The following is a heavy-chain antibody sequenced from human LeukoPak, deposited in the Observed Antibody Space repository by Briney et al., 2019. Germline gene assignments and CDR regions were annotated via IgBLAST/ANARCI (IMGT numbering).Heavy chain of an antibody. J-gene: IGHJ3*02. V-gene: IGHV3-66*01. CDR3: ARVPQIRGASGDASHI. Sequence: GGSLRLSWAAAGFSVNSNYISWVRLAAGDGLGLGSVIYTGAFTYYAASVKGRFTISTDNSKNTPYLQMHILTAADTALYYCARVPQIRGASGDASHIWGQGTMVTVSS. CDR2: IYTGAFT. D-gene: IGHD3-10*01. CDR1: GFSVNSNY.